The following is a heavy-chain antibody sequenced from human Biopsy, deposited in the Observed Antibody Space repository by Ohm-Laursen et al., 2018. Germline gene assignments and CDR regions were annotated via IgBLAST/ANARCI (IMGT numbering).Heavy chain of an antibody. CDR3: ARGEYSSSIFDH. Sequence: TLSLTCTVSGGPIDSYYWSWIRQPPGKALEWIGYIYFTGRTSYNPSLKSRVTISVDTSKNRFSLKVRSVTAADTAVYYCARGEYSSSIFDHWGQGTLVTVSS. D-gene: IGHD6-6*01. J-gene: IGHJ4*02. CDR2: IYFTGRT. CDR1: GGPIDSYY. V-gene: IGHV4-59*12.